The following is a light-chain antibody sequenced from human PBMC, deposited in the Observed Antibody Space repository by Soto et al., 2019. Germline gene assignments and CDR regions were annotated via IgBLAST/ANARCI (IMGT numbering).Light chain of an antibody. CDR1: SSDVGGYNY. Sequence: QSALTQPASVSGSPGQSITISCTGTSSDVGGYNYVSWYQQHPGKAPKLMIYDVSNRPSGVSNRFSGSKSGNTASLTISGLLAEDEADYYCSSYTSSSTPLFGGGTKVTVL. CDR2: DVS. CDR3: SSYTSSSTPL. V-gene: IGLV2-14*01. J-gene: IGLJ2*01.